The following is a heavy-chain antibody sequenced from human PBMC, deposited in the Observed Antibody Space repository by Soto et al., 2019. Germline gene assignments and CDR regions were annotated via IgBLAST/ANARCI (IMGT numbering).Heavy chain of an antibody. CDR1: GFTFSGSA. V-gene: IGHV3-73*02. D-gene: IGHD2-21*01. Sequence: EVQLVESGGGLVQPGGSLKLSCAASGFTFSGSAMHWVRQASGKGLEWVGRIRSKANSYATAYAASVKGRFTISRDDSKNTAYLQMNSLKTEDTAVYYCTRPACLDGGDCYAYWGQGTLVTVSS. CDR3: TRPACLDGGDCYAY. J-gene: IGHJ4*02. CDR2: IRSKANSYAT.